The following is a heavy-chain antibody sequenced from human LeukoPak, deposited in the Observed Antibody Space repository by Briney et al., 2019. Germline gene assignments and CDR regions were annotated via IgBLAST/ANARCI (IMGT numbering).Heavy chain of an antibody. CDR3: ARDSPLYCSSTSCYAFDI. V-gene: IGHV1-18*01. D-gene: IGHD2-2*01. CDR1: GYTFTSYG. CDR2: ISAYNGNT. Sequence: ASVTVSCKASGYTFTSYGISWVRQAPGQGLEWMGWISAYNGNTNYAQKLQGRVTMTTDTSTSTAYMELRSLRSDDTAVYYCARDSPLYCSSTSCYAFDIWGQGTMVTVSS. J-gene: IGHJ3*02.